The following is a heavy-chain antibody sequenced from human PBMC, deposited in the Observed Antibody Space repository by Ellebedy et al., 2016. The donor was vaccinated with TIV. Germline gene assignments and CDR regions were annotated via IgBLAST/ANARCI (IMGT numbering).Heavy chain of an antibody. J-gene: IGHJ6*03. CDR2: IYHSGST. D-gene: IGHD6-6*01. V-gene: IGHV4-38-2*02. CDR3: ARGLAARPHYYYYYMDV. CDR1: GYSISSGYY. Sequence: GSLRLXXTVSGYSISSGYYWGWIRQPPGKGLEWIGSIYHSGSTYYNPSLKSRVTISVDTSKNQFSLKLSSVTAADTAVYYCARGLAARPHYYYYYMDVWGKGTTVTVSS.